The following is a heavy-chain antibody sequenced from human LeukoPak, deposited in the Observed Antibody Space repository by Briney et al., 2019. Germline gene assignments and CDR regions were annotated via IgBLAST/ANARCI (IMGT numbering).Heavy chain of an antibody. V-gene: IGHV7-4-1*02. J-gene: IGHJ3*02. CDR3: ARVIAAADRRAFDI. CDR1: GYTFTSYA. D-gene: IGHD6-13*01. CDR2: INTNTGNP. Sequence: GASVKVSCKASGYTFTSYAMNWVRQAPGQGLEWMGWINTNTGNPTYAQGFTGRFVFSLDTPVSTAYLQISSLKAEDTAVYYCARVIAAADRRAFDIWGQGTMVTVSS.